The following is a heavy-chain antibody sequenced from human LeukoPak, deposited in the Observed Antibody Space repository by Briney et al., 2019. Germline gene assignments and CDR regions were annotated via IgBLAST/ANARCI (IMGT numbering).Heavy chain of an antibody. CDR3: ARHYGDYFDY. J-gene: IGHJ4*02. CDR2: IWYDGSNK. D-gene: IGHD4-17*01. CDR1: GFTFDDYG. V-gene: IGHV3-33*08. Sequence: GGSLRLSCAASGFTFDDYGMTWVRQAPGKGLEWVAVIWYDGSNKYYADSVKGRFTISRDNSKNTLYLQMNSLRAEDTAVYYCARHYGDYFDYWGQGTLVTVSS.